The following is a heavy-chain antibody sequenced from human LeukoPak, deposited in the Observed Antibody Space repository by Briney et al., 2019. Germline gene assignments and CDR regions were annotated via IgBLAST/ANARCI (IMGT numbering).Heavy chain of an antibody. D-gene: IGHD6-13*01. J-gene: IGHJ5*02. CDR3: ARVMISAAGSSYNWFGP. V-gene: IGHV3-48*03. CDR2: ISSTGRTI. CDR1: GFTFSSYE. Sequence: GGSLRLSCAASGFTFSSYEMNWVRQAPGKGLEWVSYISSTGRTIFYADSVKGRFTVSRDNARNSLYLQMNSLRAEDTAIYYCARVMISAAGSSYNWFGPGGQGTLVTVSS.